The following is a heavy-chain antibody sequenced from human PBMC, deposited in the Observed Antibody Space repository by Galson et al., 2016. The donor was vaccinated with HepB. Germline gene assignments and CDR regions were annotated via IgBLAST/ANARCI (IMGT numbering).Heavy chain of an antibody. CDR3: AREQYRSGWDH. J-gene: IGHJ4*02. D-gene: IGHD6-19*01. Sequence: QSGAEVTKPGESLKISCKVSGYSFTSYWIAWVRQMPGKGLEWMGIIYPGDSDVRYSPSFQGQVTISADKSINTAYLQWSSLKASNTAIYYCAREQYRSGWDHWGQGTLVTVSS. V-gene: IGHV5-51*03. CDR1: GYSFTSYW. CDR2: IYPGDSDV.